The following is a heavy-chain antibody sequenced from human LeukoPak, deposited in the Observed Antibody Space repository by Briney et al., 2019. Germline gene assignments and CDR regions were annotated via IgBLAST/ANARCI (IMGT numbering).Heavy chain of an antibody. Sequence: SETLSLTCTVSDGSISSSSYYWGWIRQPPGKGLEWIGSIYHSGSTYYNPSLQSRVTISIDTSKNQFSLKLSSVTAADTAVYYCARLRVQNYGGNWGFDYWGQGTLVTVSS. J-gene: IGHJ4*02. CDR2: IYHSGST. CDR1: DGSISSSSYY. V-gene: IGHV4-39*01. CDR3: ARLRVQNYGGNWGFDY. D-gene: IGHD4-23*01.